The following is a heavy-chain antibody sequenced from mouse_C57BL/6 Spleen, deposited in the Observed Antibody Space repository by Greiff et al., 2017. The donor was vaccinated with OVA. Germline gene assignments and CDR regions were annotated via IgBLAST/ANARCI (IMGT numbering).Heavy chain of an antibody. CDR3: ARSNYYGSSYPNWYFDV. D-gene: IGHD1-1*01. V-gene: IGHV1-18*01. J-gene: IGHJ1*03. Sequence: EVQLQESGPELVKPGASVKIPCKASGYTFTDYNMDWVKQSHGKSLEWIGDINPNNGGTIYNQKFKGKATLTVDKSSSTAYMELRSLTSEDTAVYYCARSNYYGSSYPNWYFDVWGTGTTVTVSS. CDR1: GYTFTDYN. CDR2: INPNNGGT.